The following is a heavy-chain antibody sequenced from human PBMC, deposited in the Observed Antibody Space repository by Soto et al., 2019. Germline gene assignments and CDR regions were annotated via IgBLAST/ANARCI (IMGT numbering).Heavy chain of an antibody. J-gene: IGHJ4*02. D-gene: IGHD1-26*01. CDR2: IWYDGSNE. CDR3: ASLSDSGNLVFDY. Sequence: QVHLEESGGGVVQPGRSLRLSCAASGFNFSSFGMHWVRQAPGKGLEWVAVIWYDGSNEYYADSVKGRFTISRDNSKNTVYLQMNSLRAEDTAVYYCASLSDSGNLVFDYWGQGTLVTVSS. CDR1: GFNFSSFG. V-gene: IGHV3-33*01.